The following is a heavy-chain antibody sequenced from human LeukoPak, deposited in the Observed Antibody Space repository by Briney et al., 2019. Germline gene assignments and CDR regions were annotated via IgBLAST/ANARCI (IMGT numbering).Heavy chain of an antibody. CDR2: ISAYNGNT. J-gene: IGHJ6*03. V-gene: IGHV1-18*01. CDR1: GYTFTSYG. CDR3: ARDHTYYDILTGYRNYYYMDV. D-gene: IGHD3-9*01. Sequence: GASVKVSCKASGYTFTSYGISWVRQAPGQGLEWMGWISAYNGNTNYAQKLQGRVTMTTDTSTSTAYMELRSLRSDDTAVYYCARDHTYYDILTGYRNYYYMDVWGKGTTVTISS.